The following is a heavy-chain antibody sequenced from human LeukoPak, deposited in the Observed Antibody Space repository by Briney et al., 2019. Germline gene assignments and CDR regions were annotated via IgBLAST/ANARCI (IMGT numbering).Heavy chain of an antibody. D-gene: IGHD2-8*02. CDR3: ARAWSRVDPFDI. V-gene: IGHV3-30*04. Sequence: GSLGLSCAASGFTFSSYAMHWVRQAPGKGLEWVAVISFDGINKYYADSVKGRFTISRDNSKNTLYLQMNSLIAEDTAVYYCARAWSRVDPFDIWGQGTMVTVSS. J-gene: IGHJ3*02. CDR2: ISFDGINK. CDR1: GFTFSSYA.